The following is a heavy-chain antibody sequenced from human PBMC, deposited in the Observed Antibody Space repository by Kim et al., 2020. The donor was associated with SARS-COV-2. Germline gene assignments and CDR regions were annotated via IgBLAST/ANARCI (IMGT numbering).Heavy chain of an antibody. CDR3: ARGYDYGDSTDY. Sequence: YHNPPLTSRVTISVEPSKIQFSLKLSSVTAADTAVYYCARGYDYGDSTDYWGQGTLVTVSS. J-gene: IGHJ4*02. D-gene: IGHD4-17*01. V-gene: IGHV4-31*02.